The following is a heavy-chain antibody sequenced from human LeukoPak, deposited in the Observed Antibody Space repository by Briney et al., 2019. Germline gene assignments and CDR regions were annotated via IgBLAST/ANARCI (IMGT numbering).Heavy chain of an antibody. D-gene: IGHD3-3*01. J-gene: IGHJ6*03. CDR2: INPNSGGT. Sequence: ASVTVSCKASGYTFTGYYMHWVRQAPGQGLEWMGWINPNSGGTNYAQKFQGRVTMTRDTSISTAYMELSRLRSDDTAVYYCAREAIFGVVIINYYYYMDVWGKGTTVTVSS. CDR1: GYTFTGYY. V-gene: IGHV1-2*02. CDR3: AREAIFGVVIINYYYYMDV.